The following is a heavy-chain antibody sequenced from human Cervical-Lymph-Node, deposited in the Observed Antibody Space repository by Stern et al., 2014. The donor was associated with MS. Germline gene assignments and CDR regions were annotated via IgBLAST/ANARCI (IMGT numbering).Heavy chain of an antibody. D-gene: IGHD6-19*01. J-gene: IGHJ4*02. CDR3: ARDSPSWGWCFDY. V-gene: IGHV3-11*01. Sequence: VQLVQSGGGLVKPGGSLRLSCEASGFTFSDYYMSWIRQAPGKGLEGGSYISSSGSTIYYADSVKGRFTISRDNAKNSLYLQMNSLRAEDTAVYYCARDSPSWGWCFDYWGQGTLVTVSS. CDR2: ISSSGSTI. CDR1: GFTFSDYY.